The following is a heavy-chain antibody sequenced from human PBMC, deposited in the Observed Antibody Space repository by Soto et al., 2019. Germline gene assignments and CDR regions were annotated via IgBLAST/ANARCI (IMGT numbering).Heavy chain of an antibody. Sequence: QVQLVQSGAEVKKPGASVKVSCKASGFTFTKYFFHWVRQAPRQGLEWMGIISPYDGSTNYGGSLQRRVTMTSETSTSTVYMELSRLRSEDTAVYYCARGDGRGSTRFYYYDGMDVWVHGTTVTVSS. CDR3: ARGDGRGSTRFYYYDGMDV. V-gene: IGHV1-46*01. D-gene: IGHD1-26*01. J-gene: IGHJ6*02. CDR2: ISPYDGST. CDR1: GFTFTKYF.